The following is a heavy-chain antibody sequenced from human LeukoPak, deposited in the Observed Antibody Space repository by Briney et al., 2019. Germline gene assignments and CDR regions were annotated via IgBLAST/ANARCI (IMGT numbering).Heavy chain of an antibody. CDR2: IYTTGGK. CDR1: EFTVSSNY. J-gene: IGHJ3*02. V-gene: IGHV3-66*04. Sequence: PGGSLRLSCAASEFTVSSNYMSWVRQAPGKGLEWVSIIYTTGGKYYADSVEGRFTISRDNSKHTLYLQMNSLRAEDTAVYYCARQVGVDDAFDIWGQGTMVTISS. CDR3: ARQVGVDDAFDI. D-gene: IGHD1-26*01.